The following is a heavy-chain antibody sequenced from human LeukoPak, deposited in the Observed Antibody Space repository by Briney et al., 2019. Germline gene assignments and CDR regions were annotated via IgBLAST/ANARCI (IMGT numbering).Heavy chain of an antibody. D-gene: IGHD3-3*01. J-gene: IGHJ6*02. CDR3: ARDQGFWSGYGMDV. CDR1: GFSFSTYG. Sequence: GTSLRLSCAASGFSFSTYGMHWVRQAPGKGLEWVAAAQGDGRLQYYADSVKGRFIISRDNSKNTVYLQMNSLRVEDTAVYYCARDQGFWSGYGMDVWGQGTTVSVSS. V-gene: IGHV3-33*01. CDR2: AQGDGRLQ.